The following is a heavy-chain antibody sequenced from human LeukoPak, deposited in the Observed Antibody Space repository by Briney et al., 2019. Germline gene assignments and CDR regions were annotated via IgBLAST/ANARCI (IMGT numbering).Heavy chain of an antibody. CDR3: ARYVDTAMVLDNWFDH. CDR1: GYTFTGYY. J-gene: IGHJ5*02. V-gene: IGHV1-2*06. D-gene: IGHD5-18*01. Sequence: ASVKVSCKASGYTFTGYYMHWVRQAPGQGLEWMGRINPNSGGTNYAQKFQGRVTMTRDTSISTAYMELSRLRSDDTAVYYCARYVDTAMVLDNWFDHWGQGTLVTVSS. CDR2: INPNSGGT.